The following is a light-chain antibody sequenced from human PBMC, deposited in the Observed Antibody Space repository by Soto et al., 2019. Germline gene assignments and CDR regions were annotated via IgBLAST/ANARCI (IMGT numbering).Light chain of an antibody. V-gene: IGKV1-5*03. CDR3: QQYNSFAWT. CDR1: QSISSW. J-gene: IGKJ1*01. Sequence: DIQMTQSPSTLSASVGDRVTITFRASQSISSWLAWYQQKPGKVPKLLIYKASSLESGVPSRFSGSGSGTEFTLTISSLQPDDFATYYCQQYNSFAWTFGQGTKVDIK. CDR2: KAS.